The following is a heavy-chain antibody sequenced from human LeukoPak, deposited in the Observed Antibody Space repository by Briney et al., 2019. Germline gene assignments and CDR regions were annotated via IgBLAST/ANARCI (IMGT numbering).Heavy chain of an antibody. D-gene: IGHD5-12*01. CDR1: GGSISSGGYY. Sequence: PSETLSLTCTVSGGSISSGGYYWSWIRQHPGKGLEWIGYIYYSGSTYYNPSLKSRVTISVDTSKNQFSLKLSSVTAADTAVYYCARTSGYDSLFDYWGQGTLVTVSS. J-gene: IGHJ4*02. CDR3: ARTSGYDSLFDY. CDR2: IYYSGST. V-gene: IGHV4-31*03.